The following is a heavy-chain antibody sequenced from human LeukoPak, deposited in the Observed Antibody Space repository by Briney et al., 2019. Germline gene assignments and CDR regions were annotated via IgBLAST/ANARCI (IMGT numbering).Heavy chain of an antibody. Sequence: ASVKVSCKASGDTFSSHAMNWVRQAPGQRLEWMGWINSGNGDTKYSQKFQGRVTITSDTSASTAYMELSSLRSEDTAVYYCATRPGIAVAGFDYWGQGTLVTVSS. CDR1: GDTFSSHA. CDR3: ATRPGIAVAGFDY. D-gene: IGHD6-19*01. J-gene: IGHJ4*02. V-gene: IGHV1-3*01. CDR2: INSGNGDT.